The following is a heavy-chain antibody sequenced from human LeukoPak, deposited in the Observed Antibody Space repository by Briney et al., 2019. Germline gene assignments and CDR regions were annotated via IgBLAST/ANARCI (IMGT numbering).Heavy chain of an antibody. J-gene: IGHJ4*02. CDR1: GYTFTGYY. V-gene: IGHV1-2*06. CDR3: ARDLGRDGYNYYS. CDR2: INPNSGGT. D-gene: IGHD5-24*01. Sequence: ASVKVSCKASGYTFTGYYMNWVRQAPGQGLEWMGRINPNSGGTNYAQKFQGRVTMTTDTSISTAYMELSRLRSDDTAVYYCARDLGRDGYNYYSWGQGTLVTVSS.